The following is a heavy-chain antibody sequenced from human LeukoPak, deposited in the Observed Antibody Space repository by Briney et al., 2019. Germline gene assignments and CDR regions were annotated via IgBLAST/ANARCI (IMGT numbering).Heavy chain of an antibody. D-gene: IGHD3-16*01. Sequence: ASVKVSCKASGYNFKDSYVNWVRQAPGQGLQWLGWINPDSGVTKYAQKFRGRVNMTRETSIHTAYMELSNLGTDDTAVYYCATWGQGGSFHIWGQGTLVTVSS. J-gene: IGHJ3*02. CDR1: GYNFKDSY. CDR3: ATWGQGGSFHI. CDR2: INPDSGVT. V-gene: IGHV1-2*02.